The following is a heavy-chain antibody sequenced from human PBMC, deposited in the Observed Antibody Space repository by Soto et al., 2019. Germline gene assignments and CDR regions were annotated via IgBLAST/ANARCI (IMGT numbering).Heavy chain of an antibody. CDR3: ARGAYYYDSSGFPALDAFDI. CDR1: GGSISSGGYY. V-gene: IGHV4-31*03. CDR2: IYYSGST. D-gene: IGHD3-22*01. J-gene: IGHJ3*02. Sequence: PSETLSLTCTVSGGSISSGGYYWSWIRQHPGKGLEWIGYIYYSGSTYYNPSLKSRVTISVDTSKNQFSLKLSSVTAADTAVYYCARGAYYYDSSGFPALDAFDIWGQGTMVTVSS.